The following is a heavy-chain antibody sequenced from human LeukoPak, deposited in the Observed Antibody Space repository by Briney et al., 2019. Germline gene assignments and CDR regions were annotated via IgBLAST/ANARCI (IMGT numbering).Heavy chain of an antibody. D-gene: IGHD4-17*01. J-gene: IGHJ4*02. CDR2: IYPGDSDT. Sequence: GESLKTSCKGSGYRFTNYWIDWVRQMPGKGLEWMGIIYPGDSDTRSSPSFQGQGTISADKSISTAYLQWSSLRASDTAMYYCATFNDYGDYVSFDYWGQGTLVTVSS. CDR3: ATFNDYGDYVSFDY. CDR1: GYRFTNYW. V-gene: IGHV5-51*01.